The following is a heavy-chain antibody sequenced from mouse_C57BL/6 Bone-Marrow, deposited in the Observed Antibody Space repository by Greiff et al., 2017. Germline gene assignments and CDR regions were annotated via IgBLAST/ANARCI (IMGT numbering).Heavy chain of an antibody. J-gene: IGHJ3*01. Sequence: VQLQQSGAELVKPGASVTMSCKASGYTFTSYWIPWVRQRPGQGLEWLGVIYPGSGSTNYTEKFKSKATLNVDPYSSTAYMQLSSLTAEDAAVYYCARYYYDYDGLAYWGQGTLVTVSA. D-gene: IGHD2-4*01. V-gene: IGHV1-55*01. CDR1: GYTFTSYW. CDR3: ARYYYDYDGLAY. CDR2: IYPGSGST.